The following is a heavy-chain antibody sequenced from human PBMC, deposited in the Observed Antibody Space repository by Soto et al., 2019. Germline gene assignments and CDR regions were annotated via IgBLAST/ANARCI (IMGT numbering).Heavy chain of an antibody. CDR2: INAGNGNT. CDR1: GYPFSDYA. J-gene: IGHJ6*03. V-gene: IGHV1-3*01. CDR3: ARDRDRGDYYYYYMDV. Sequence: QVHLVQSGAEVKKPGASVKISCEASGYPFSDYAIHWVRQAPGQRLEWMGRINAGNGNTEYSQPFQGRLTITRDSSARRAFMELGSLTSDDSAVYFCARDRDRGDYYYYYMDVWGRGTTVIVSS. D-gene: IGHD3-10*01.